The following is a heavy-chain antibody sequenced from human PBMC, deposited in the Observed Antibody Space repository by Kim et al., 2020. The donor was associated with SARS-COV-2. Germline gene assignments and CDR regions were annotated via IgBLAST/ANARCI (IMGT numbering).Heavy chain of an antibody. CDR1: GGSISSGSYY. Sequence: SETLSLTCTVSGGSISSGSYYWSWIRQPAGKGLEWIGRIYTSGSTNYNPSLKSRVTISVDTSKNQFSLKLSSVTAADTAVYYCAREGYCSGGSCYSLNLYYYYGMDVWGQGTTVTVSS. CDR2: IYTSGST. D-gene: IGHD2-15*01. CDR3: AREGYCSGGSCYSLNLYYYYGMDV. V-gene: IGHV4-61*02. J-gene: IGHJ6*02.